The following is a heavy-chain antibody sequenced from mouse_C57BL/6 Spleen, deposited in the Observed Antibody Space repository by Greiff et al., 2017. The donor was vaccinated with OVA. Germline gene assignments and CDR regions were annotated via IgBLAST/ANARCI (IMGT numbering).Heavy chain of an antibody. CDR2: ISSGSSTI. D-gene: IGHD2-1*01. Sequence: EVKVVESGGGLVKPGGSLKLSCAASGFTFSDYGMHWVRQAPEKGLEWVAYISSGSSTIYYADTVKGRFTISRDNAKNTLFLQMTSLRSEDTAMYYCARLYYGNYFDYWGQGTTLTVSS. CDR3: ARLYYGNYFDY. V-gene: IGHV5-17*01. CDR1: GFTFSDYG. J-gene: IGHJ2*01.